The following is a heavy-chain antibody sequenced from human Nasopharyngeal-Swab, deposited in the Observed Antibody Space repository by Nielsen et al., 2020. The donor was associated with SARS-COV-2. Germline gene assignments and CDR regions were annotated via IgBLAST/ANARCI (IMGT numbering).Heavy chain of an antibody. J-gene: IGHJ4*02. D-gene: IGHD3-16*01. CDR2: ISYDASDK. CDR1: GFTFSSYT. Sequence: GESLKISYAASGFTFSSYTIHWGRQAPGKGLEWVAVISYDASDKYYADSVKGRFTLSRDNSKSTVYLQMNSLRPEDTAVYYCARDRPHWGCDYWGQGTLVTVSS. CDR3: ARDRPHWGCDY. V-gene: IGHV3-30*04.